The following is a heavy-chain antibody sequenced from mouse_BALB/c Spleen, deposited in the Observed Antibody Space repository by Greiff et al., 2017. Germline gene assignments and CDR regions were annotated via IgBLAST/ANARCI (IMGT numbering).Heavy chain of an antibody. J-gene: IGHJ3*01. D-gene: IGHD1-1*01. CDR1: GFTFSSFG. V-gene: IGHV5-17*02. CDR3: ARPGYYYGSSPFAY. Sequence: MESGGGLVQPGGSRKLSCAASGFTFSSFGMHWVRQAPEKGLEWVAYISSGSSTIYYADTVKGRFTISRDNPKNTLFLQMTSLRSEDTAMYYCARPGYYYGSSPFAYWGQGTLVTVSA. CDR2: ISSGSSTI.